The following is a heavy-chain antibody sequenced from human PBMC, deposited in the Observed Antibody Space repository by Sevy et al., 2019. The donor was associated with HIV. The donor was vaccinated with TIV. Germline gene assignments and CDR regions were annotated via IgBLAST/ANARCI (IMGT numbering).Heavy chain of an antibody. CDR3: ATLLRYNPCFDY. Sequence: SESLSLTCTVSGGSISSYYWSWIRQPPGKGLEWIGYISYSGSTNYNPSLKSRVTISVDTSKNQFSLKLSSVTAADTAVYYCATLLRYNPCFDYWGQGTLVTVSS. V-gene: IGHV4-59*13. CDR2: ISYSGST. CDR1: GGSISSYY. J-gene: IGHJ4*02. D-gene: IGHD1-26*01.